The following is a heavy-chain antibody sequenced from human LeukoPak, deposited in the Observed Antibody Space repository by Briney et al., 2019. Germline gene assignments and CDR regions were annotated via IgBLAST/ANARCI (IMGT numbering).Heavy chain of an antibody. D-gene: IGHD2-15*01. CDR3: AKQLGYCSDGSCYFPY. Sequence: GGSLRLSCAASGFTFNSYTMNWVRQAPGKGLEWVTYIVSHGRAIYYADSVKGRFTISRDNSKSTLCLQMNSLRAEDTAVYYCAKQLGYCSDGSCYFPYWGQGTLVTVSS. CDR1: GFTFNSYT. CDR2: IVSHGRAI. V-gene: IGHV3-48*01. J-gene: IGHJ4*02.